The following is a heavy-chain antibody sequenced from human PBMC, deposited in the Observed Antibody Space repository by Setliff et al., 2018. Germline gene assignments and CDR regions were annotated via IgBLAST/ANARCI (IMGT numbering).Heavy chain of an antibody. D-gene: IGHD2-15*01. V-gene: IGHV1-46*01. CDR3: AKDFHYCSGPGCYSFVPFDY. J-gene: IGHJ4*02. CDR1: GYTFTSYY. Sequence: ASVKVSCKASGYTFTSYYMHWVRQAPGQGLEWMGIINPSSGGTTSYAQKFQGRVAITRDTSARTVYLELRSLRSEDTAVYYCAKDFHYCSGPGCYSFVPFDYWGQGTRVTVSS. CDR2: INPSSGGTT.